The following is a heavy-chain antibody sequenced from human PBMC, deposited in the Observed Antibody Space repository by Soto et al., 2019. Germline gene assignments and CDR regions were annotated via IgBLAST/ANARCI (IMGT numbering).Heavy chain of an antibody. CDR2: ISYDGSNK. J-gene: IGHJ6*02. V-gene: IGHV3-30-3*01. CDR1: GFTFSSYA. D-gene: IGHD4-4*01. CDR3: ARESNYNYYYGMDV. Sequence: GGSLRLSCAASGFTFSSYAMHWVRQAPGKGLEWVAVISYDGSNKYYADSVKGRFTISRDNSKNTLYLQMNSLRAEDTAVYYCARESNYNYYYGMDVWGQGTTVTVSS.